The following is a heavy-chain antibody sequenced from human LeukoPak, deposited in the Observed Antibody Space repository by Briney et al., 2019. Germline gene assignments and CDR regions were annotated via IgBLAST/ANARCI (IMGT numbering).Heavy chain of an antibody. CDR1: GFTLDDYG. CDR2: INWNGGRT. D-gene: IGHD6-13*01. CDR3: ARGPIAAADYYFDY. Sequence: TGGSLRLSCAASGFTLDDYGMSWVRQVPGKGLEWVSGINWNGGRTGYADSVKGRFTISRDNAKNSLYLQMNSLRAEDTALYYCARGPIAAADYYFDYWGQGTLVAVSS. J-gene: IGHJ4*02. V-gene: IGHV3-20*04.